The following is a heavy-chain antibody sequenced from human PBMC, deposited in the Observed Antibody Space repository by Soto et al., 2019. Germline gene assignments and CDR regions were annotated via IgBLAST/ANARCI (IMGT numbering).Heavy chain of an antibody. D-gene: IGHD1-1*01. J-gene: IGHJ4*02. Sequence: QVHLVQSGAEVKKPGASVKVSCKGSGYGFTTYGTTWVRQAPGQGLEWMAWISAHNGNTNYAQKLQGRVTVTRDTSTRTAYMELRRLRSDDTAVYYCARGRYGDYWGQGALVTVSS. CDR2: ISAHNGNT. CDR3: ARGRYGDY. V-gene: IGHV1-18*01. CDR1: GYGFTTYG.